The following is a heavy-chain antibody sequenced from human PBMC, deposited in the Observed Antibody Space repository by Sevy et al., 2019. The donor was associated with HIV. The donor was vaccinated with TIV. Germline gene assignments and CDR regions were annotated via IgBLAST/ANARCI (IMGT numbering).Heavy chain of an antibody. V-gene: IGHV3-48*03. J-gene: IGHJ4*02. CDR1: GFMFSSYD. Sequence: GGSLRLSCAASGFMFSSYDMNWVRQAPGKGLEWVSYISSTGSTLNYADSVRGRFPISRDKAKNSVFLQMNSLRAEDTAFYYCAGDLPPSATTVAHFDYWGQGSLVTVSS. CDR2: ISSTGSTL. CDR3: AGDLPPSATTVAHFDY. D-gene: IGHD4-17*01.